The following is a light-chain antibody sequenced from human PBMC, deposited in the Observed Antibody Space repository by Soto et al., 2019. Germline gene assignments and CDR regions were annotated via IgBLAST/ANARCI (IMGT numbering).Light chain of an antibody. CDR1: QSVSRS. CDR3: QQYGSSGT. CDR2: AAS. Sequence: QLNPSPSSLSASVGDRVLITCRASQSVSRSLNWYQQTAGRPPKLLIFAASSLHSGVPSRFSGAGSGTHFTLTISRLEPEDFAVYYCQQYGSSGTFGQGTRWIS. J-gene: IGKJ1*01. V-gene: IGKV1-39*01.